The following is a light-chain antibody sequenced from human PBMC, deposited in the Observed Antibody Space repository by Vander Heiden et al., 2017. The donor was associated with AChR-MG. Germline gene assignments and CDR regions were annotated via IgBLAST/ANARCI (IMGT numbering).Light chain of an antibody. CDR1: QRVHSNS. CDR3: QKSFGPPWP. J-gene: IGKJ1*01. V-gene: IGKV3-20*01. CDR2: AAS. Sequence: VLTQSPGTLSLSPGGKATLPCRARQRVHSNSFVWSPQTPGPAPAPHIYAASSSATGIPDRCTGSGSGTDFTLTISRLEPDDVAVYYCQKSFGPPWPFGQGTKVEIK.